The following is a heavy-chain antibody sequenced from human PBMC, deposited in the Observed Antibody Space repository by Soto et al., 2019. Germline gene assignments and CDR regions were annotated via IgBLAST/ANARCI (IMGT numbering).Heavy chain of an antibody. CDR3: ARAPGLVATIRSFDY. D-gene: IGHD5-12*01. Sequence: VGSLRLSCASSVFTFSSYSMNCVRHSPGKWLEWVSSISSSSSYIYYADSVKGRFTISRDNAKNSLYLQMNSLRAEDTAVYYCARAPGLVATIRSFDYGGQGNQVTV. CDR1: VFTFSSYS. V-gene: IGHV3-21*01. CDR2: ISSSSSYI. J-gene: IGHJ4*02.